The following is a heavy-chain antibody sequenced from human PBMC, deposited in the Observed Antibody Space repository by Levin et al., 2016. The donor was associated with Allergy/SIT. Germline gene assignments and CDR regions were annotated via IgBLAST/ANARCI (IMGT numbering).Heavy chain of an antibody. CDR2: ISSSSSYI. Sequence: VRQMPGKGLEWVSSISSSSSYIYYADSVKGRFTISRDNAKNSLYLQMNSLRAEDTAVYYCARDRRPTTYYYENDAFDIWGQGTMVTVSS. CDR3: ARDRRPTTYYYENDAFDI. V-gene: IGHV3-21*01. J-gene: IGHJ3*02. D-gene: IGHD3-22*01.